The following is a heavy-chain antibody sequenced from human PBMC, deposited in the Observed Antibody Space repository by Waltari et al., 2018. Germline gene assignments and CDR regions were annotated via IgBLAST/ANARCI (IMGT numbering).Heavy chain of an antibody. D-gene: IGHD3-22*01. CDR1: GFTFSSYG. CDR3: AKALTYYYDSSGLQD. CDR2: IAYDGSNK. J-gene: IGHJ4*02. V-gene: IGHV3-30*18. Sequence: QVQLVESGGGVVQPGRSLRLSCAASGFTFSSYGMHWVRQAPGKGLEGVAVIAYDGSNKYYADSVKGRFTISRDNSKNTLYLQMNSLRAEDTAVYYCAKALTYYYDSSGLQDWGQGTLVTVSS.